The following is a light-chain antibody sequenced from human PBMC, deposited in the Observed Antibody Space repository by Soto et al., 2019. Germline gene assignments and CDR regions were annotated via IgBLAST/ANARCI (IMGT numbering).Light chain of an antibody. Sequence: EIVLTQSPATLSLSPGERATLSCRASQGVSSYLAWYQQKPGQAPRLLIYDASNRATGIPARFSGSGSGTDFTLTIRSLEPEDFAVYYCQQRSNWPYTFGQGTKLEIK. J-gene: IGKJ2*01. CDR2: DAS. CDR1: QGVSSY. V-gene: IGKV3-11*01. CDR3: QQRSNWPYT.